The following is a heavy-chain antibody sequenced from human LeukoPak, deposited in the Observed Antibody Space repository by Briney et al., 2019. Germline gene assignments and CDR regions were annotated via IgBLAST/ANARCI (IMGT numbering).Heavy chain of an antibody. CDR3: ARWGRYYYDSSGYSTTAYFDY. V-gene: IGHV4-59*01. CDR2: VHYSGST. J-gene: IGHJ4*02. CDR1: GGSISNYY. D-gene: IGHD3-22*01. Sequence: PSETLSLTCIVSGGSISNYYWSWIRQPPRKGLEWIGYVHYSGSTNYNPSLKSRVTISVDTSKNQFSLKLSSVTAADTAVYYCARWGRYYYDSSGYSTTAYFDYWGQGTLVTVSS.